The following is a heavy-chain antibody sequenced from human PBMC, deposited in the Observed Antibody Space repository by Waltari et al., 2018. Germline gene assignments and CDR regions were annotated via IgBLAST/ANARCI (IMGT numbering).Heavy chain of an antibody. V-gene: IGHV3-23*03. J-gene: IGHJ3*02. D-gene: IGHD6-19*01. CDR2: IYSGGST. Sequence: EVQLLESGGGLVQPGGSLRLSCAASGFTFRRYAMSWVRQAPGKGLEWVSVIYSGGSTYYADSVKGRFTISRDNSKNTVYLRMNSLRAEDTAVYYCARVVSSGYPDIWGQGTMVTVSS. CDR3: ARVVSSGYPDI. CDR1: GFTFRRYA.